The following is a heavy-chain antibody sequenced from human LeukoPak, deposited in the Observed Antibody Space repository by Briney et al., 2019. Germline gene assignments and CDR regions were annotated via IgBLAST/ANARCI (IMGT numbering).Heavy chain of an antibody. D-gene: IGHD4-17*01. Sequence: ASVKASCKASGYTFTSYGISWVRQAPGQGLEWMGWISAYNGNTDYAQKLQGRVTMTTDTSTSTAYMELRSLRSDDTAVYYCARVTQTDYDFDYWGQGTLVTVSS. CDR3: ARVTQTDYDFDY. J-gene: IGHJ4*02. V-gene: IGHV1-18*01. CDR2: ISAYNGNT. CDR1: GYTFTSYG.